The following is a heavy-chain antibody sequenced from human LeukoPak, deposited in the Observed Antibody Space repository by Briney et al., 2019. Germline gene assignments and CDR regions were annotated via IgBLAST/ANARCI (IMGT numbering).Heavy chain of an antibody. J-gene: IGHJ4*02. Sequence: PSETLSLTCTVSGGSISSSSYYWGWIRQPPGKGLEWIGSIYYSGSTYYNPSLKSRVTISVDTSKNQFSLKLSSVTAADTAVYYCATQSRGDIVVVPAAPFRYWGQGTLVTVS. V-gene: IGHV4-39*01. CDR2: IYYSGST. CDR3: ATQSRGDIVVVPAAPFRY. D-gene: IGHD2-2*01. CDR1: GGSISSSSYY.